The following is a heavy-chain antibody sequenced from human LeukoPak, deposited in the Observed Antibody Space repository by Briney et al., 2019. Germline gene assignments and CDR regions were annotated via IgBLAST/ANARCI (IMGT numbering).Heavy chain of an antibody. Sequence: ASVKVSCKASGYTFTSYDINWVRQATGQGLEWMGWMNPNSGNTGYAQKFQGRVTMTRNTSITTAYMELSSLRSEDTAVYYCARDQGYCSSTSCPTQYYYYYGMDVWGQGTTVTVSS. CDR1: GYTFTSYD. CDR2: MNPNSGNT. D-gene: IGHD2-2*01. V-gene: IGHV1-8*01. J-gene: IGHJ6*02. CDR3: ARDQGYCSSTSCPTQYYYYYGMDV.